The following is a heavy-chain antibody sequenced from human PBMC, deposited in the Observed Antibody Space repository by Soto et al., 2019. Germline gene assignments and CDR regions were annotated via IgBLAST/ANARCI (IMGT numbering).Heavy chain of an antibody. D-gene: IGHD3-3*01. J-gene: IGHJ4*02. Sequence: GESLKISCAASGFTFSGSAMHWVRQASGKGLEWVGRIRSKANSYATAYAASVKGRFTISRDDSKNTAYLQMNSLKTEDTAVYYCTRPGSGYYHFDYWGQGTLVTVSS. CDR2: IRSKANSYAT. CDR3: TRPGSGYYHFDY. CDR1: GFTFSGSA. V-gene: IGHV3-73*01.